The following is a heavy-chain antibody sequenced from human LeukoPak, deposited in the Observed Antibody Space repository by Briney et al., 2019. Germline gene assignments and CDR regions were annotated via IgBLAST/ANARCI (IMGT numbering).Heavy chain of an antibody. Sequence: SQTLSLTCTVSGGSISSGSYYWNWIRQPAGKGLEWIGRTYTSGSTNYNPSRRSRATISVDTTKNQFSLKLSSVTAADTAVYHCASGPTTGYYYYMDVWGKGTTVTVSS. CDR3: ASGPTTGYYYYMDV. CDR1: GGSISSGSYY. J-gene: IGHJ6*03. CDR2: TYTSGST. D-gene: IGHD7-27*01. V-gene: IGHV4-61*02.